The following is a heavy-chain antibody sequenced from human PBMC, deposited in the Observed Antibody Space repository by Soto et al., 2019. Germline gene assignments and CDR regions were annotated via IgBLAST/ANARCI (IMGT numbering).Heavy chain of an antibody. V-gene: IGHV4-31*03. CDR2: IFYSGST. D-gene: IGHD3-16*01. Sequence: QVQLQESGPGLVKPSQTLSLTCTVSGGSINSGDYFWSWIRQHPGKGLEWIGYIFYSGSTHYNPSLKSRVAISLDTSKNQFSLRLSSVTAADTAVYYCARDPLSGGNWFDPWGQGTRVNVSS. CDR1: GGSINSGDYF. J-gene: IGHJ5*02. CDR3: ARDPLSGGNWFDP.